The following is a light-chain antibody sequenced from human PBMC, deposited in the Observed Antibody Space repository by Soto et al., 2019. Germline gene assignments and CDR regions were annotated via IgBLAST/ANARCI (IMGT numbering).Light chain of an antibody. J-gene: IGKJ5*01. V-gene: IGKV3-20*01. CDR1: QSLITRY. CDR3: QRYDNV. CDR2: GAS. Sequence: EIVLTQSPGTLSLFPGERATLSCRASQSLITRYLAWYQQKPGQAPRLLIYGASSRATGIPDRFSGSGSGTDFTLTISSLQPEDIATYYCQRYDNVFGQGTRLEIK.